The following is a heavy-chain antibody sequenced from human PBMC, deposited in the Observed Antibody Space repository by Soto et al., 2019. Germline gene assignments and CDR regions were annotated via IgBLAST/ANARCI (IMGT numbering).Heavy chain of an antibody. CDR3: TTVNIFYYGMDV. CDR2: IKSKTDGGTT. D-gene: IGHD3-3*02. Sequence: GGSLRLSCAASGFTFSNAWMSWVRQAPGKGLEWVGRIKSKTDGGTTDYAAPVKGRFTISRDDSKNTLYLQMNSLKTEGTAVYYCTTVNIFYYGMDVWGQGTTVTVSS. J-gene: IGHJ6*02. V-gene: IGHV3-15*01. CDR1: GFTFSNAW.